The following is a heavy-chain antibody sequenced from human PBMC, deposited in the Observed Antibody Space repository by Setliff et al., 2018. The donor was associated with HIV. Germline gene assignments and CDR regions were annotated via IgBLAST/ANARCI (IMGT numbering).Heavy chain of an antibody. J-gene: IGHJ5*02. V-gene: IGHV4-39*01. CDR3: ARDFGVVIPQGRFDP. Sequence: SETLSLTCTVSGGSIGSSSYYWGWIRQPPGKGLEWIGSIYYSGSTYYNPSLKSRVTLSVDTSKNQFFLRLSSVTAADTAVYYCARDFGVVIPQGRFDPWGQGTLVTVSS. CDR2: IYYSGST. CDR1: GGSIGSSSYY. D-gene: IGHD3-3*01.